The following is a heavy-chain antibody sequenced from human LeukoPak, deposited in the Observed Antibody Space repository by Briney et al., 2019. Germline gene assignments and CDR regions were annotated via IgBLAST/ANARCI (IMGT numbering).Heavy chain of an antibody. CDR2: IYTSGST. Sequence: SQTLSLTCTVSGGSISSGSYYWSWIRQPAGKGLEWIGRIYTSGSTNYNPSLKSRVTISVDTSKNQFSLKLSSVTAADTAVYYCARKVWSGELFFWFDPWGQGTLVTVSS. V-gene: IGHV4-61*02. J-gene: IGHJ5*02. CDR3: ARKVWSGELFFWFDP. D-gene: IGHD3-10*01. CDR1: GGSISSGSYY.